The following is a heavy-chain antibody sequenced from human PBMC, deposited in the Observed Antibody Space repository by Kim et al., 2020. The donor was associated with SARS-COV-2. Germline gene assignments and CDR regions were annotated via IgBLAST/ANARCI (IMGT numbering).Heavy chain of an antibody. D-gene: IGHD6-13*01. Sequence: VKGRFTISGDNSKNPLYLQMNSLRAEDTAVYYCAKGPVGSSWYSLSFADYWGQGTLVTVSS. CDR3: AKGPVGSSWYSLSFADY. V-gene: IGHV3-23*01. J-gene: IGHJ4*02.